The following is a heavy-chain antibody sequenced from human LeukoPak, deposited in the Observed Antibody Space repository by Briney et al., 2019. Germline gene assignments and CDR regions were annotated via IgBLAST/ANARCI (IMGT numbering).Heavy chain of an antibody. V-gene: IGHV3-30-3*01. J-gene: IGHJ4*02. D-gene: IGHD3-10*01. Sequence: GGSLRLSCAASGFTFSSYAMHWVRQAPGKGLEWVAVISYDGSNKYYADSVKGRFTISRDNSKNTLYLQMNSLRAEDTAVYYCAKGRFGELQSPHAVLNYWGQGTLVTVSS. CDR3: AKGRFGELQSPHAVLNY. CDR1: GFTFSSYA. CDR2: ISYDGSNK.